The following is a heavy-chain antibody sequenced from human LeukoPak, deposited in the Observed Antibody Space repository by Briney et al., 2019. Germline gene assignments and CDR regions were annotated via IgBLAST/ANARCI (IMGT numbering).Heavy chain of an antibody. CDR2: IYPGDSDT. V-gene: IGHV5-51*01. CDR3: ARQIQLYAFDI. Sequence: GESLKISCKTSGYSFVSHWIVWVRQMPGKGLEWMGIIYPGDSDTRYSPSFQGQVTISADKSISTAYLQWSSLKASNTAMYYCARQIQLYAFDIWGQGTMVTVSS. D-gene: IGHD5-18*01. CDR1: GYSFVSHW. J-gene: IGHJ3*02.